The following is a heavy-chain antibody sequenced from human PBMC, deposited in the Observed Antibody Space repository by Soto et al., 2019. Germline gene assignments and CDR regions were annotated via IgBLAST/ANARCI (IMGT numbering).Heavy chain of an antibody. Sequence: PWGSLRLSCAASGFTFSSYAMSWVRQAPGKGLEWVSAISGSGGSTYYADSVKGRFTISRDNSKNTLYLQMNSLRAEDTAVYYCAKGDVLVVVPAAIRETAFDIWGQGTMVTVSS. D-gene: IGHD2-2*02. V-gene: IGHV3-23*01. CDR2: ISGSGGST. CDR1: GFTFSSYA. J-gene: IGHJ3*02. CDR3: AKGDVLVVVPAAIRETAFDI.